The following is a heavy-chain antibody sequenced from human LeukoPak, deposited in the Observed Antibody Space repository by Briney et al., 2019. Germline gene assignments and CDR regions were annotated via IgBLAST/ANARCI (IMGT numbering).Heavy chain of an antibody. CDR3: ARGQDYYDSRGSTPDY. CDR2: ISAYNGNT. CDR1: GYTFTSYG. J-gene: IGHJ4*02. Sequence: ASVKVSCKASGYTFTSYGISWVRQAPGQGLEWMGWISAYNGNTNYAQKLQGRVTMTTDTSTSTAYMELRSLRSDDTAVYYCARGQDYYDSRGSTPDYWGQGTLVTVSS. V-gene: IGHV1-18*01. D-gene: IGHD3-22*01.